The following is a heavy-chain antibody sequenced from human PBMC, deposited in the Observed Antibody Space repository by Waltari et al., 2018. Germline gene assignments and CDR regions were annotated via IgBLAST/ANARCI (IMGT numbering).Heavy chain of an antibody. V-gene: IGHV1-2*02. J-gene: IGHJ6*03. D-gene: IGHD1-26*01. CDR3: ARGGALGSYFDYYYYMDV. CDR2: INPNSGGT. CDR1: GGSISSSSYY. Sequence: QLQLQESGPGLVKPSETLSLTCTVSGGSISSSSYYWGWIRQPPGKGLEWMGWINPNSGGTNYAQKFQGRVTMTRDTSISTAYMELSRLRSDDTAVYYCARGGALGSYFDYYYYMDVWGKGTTVTISS.